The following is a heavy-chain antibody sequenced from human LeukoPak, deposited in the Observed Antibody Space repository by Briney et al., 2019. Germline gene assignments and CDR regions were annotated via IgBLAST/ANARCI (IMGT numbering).Heavy chain of an antibody. CDR3: ARHEARTIFGVVIMGENWFDP. CDR1: GGSLSSYY. Sequence: PSETLSLTCTVSGGSLSSYYWSWIRQPPGKGLEWIGYIYYSGNTYYNPSLKSRVTIPVDTSKNQFSLKLSSVTAADTAVYYCARHEARTIFGVVIMGENWFDPWGQGTLVTVSS. V-gene: IGHV4-59*08. D-gene: IGHD3-3*01. CDR2: IYYSGNT. J-gene: IGHJ5*02.